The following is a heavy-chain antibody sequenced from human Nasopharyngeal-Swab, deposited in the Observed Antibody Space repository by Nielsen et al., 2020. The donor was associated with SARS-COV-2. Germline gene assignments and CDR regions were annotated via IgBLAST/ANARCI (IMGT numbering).Heavy chain of an antibody. CDR1: GFPFHDYA. Sequence: SLKISCAASGFPFHDYAMHWVRQAPGKGLEWVSGISWNSGSIGYADSVKGRFTISRDNAKNSLYLQMNSLRAEDTALYYCARRNYWGQGTLVTVSS. V-gene: IGHV3-9*01. CDR3: ARRNY. CDR2: ISWNSGSI. J-gene: IGHJ4*02.